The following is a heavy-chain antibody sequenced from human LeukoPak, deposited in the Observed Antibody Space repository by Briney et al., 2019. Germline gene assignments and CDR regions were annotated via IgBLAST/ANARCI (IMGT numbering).Heavy chain of an antibody. CDR3: VRDASPRYSGSDVLY. CDR2: ISSSGSYI. V-gene: IGHV3-21*01. Sequence: GGSLRLSCAASGFTLSTYTMNWVRQAPGKGLEWVSSISSSGSYIYYADSVKGRFTISRDDAKNSLSLQMNSLRVEDTAVYYCVRDASPRYSGSDVLYWGQGTLVTVSS. D-gene: IGHD5-12*01. J-gene: IGHJ4*02. CDR1: GFTLSTYT.